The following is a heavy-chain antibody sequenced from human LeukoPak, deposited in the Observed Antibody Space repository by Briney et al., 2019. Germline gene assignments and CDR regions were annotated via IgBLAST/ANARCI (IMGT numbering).Heavy chain of an antibody. CDR2: ISGDGGST. Sequence: PGGSLRLSCAASGFTFSTYAMSWVRQAPGQGLEWVSPISGDGGSTYYAESVKGRFTISRDNSKNTLYLQMNSLRAEDTAVYYCAKRPDCSTTNCFRFEYWGQGTLVTVSS. CDR1: GFTFSTYA. CDR3: AKRPDCSTTNCFRFEY. V-gene: IGHV3-23*01. J-gene: IGHJ4*02. D-gene: IGHD2-2*01.